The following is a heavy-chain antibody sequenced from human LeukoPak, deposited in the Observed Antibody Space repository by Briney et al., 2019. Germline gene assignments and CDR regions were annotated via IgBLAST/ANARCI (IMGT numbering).Heavy chain of an antibody. CDR2: INHSGST. CDR3: ARGGWQQLRYFDY. V-gene: IGHV4-34*01. J-gene: IGHJ4*02. D-gene: IGHD6-13*01. Sequence: SETLSLTCAVYGGSFSGYYWSWIRQPPGKGLEWIGEINHSGSTNYNPSLKSRVTISVATSQTQCSLTLSSATAAHTAVYYCARGGWQQLRYFDYWGQGTLVTVSS. CDR1: GGSFSGYY.